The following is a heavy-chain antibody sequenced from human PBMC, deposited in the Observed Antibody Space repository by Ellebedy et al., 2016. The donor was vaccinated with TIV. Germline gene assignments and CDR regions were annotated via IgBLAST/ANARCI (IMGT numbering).Heavy chain of an antibody. CDR1: GFTFSHYW. V-gene: IGHV3-7*01. CDR2: MKQDGSEK. J-gene: IGHJ4*02. CDR3: ARAIAAAGSY. Sequence: GESLKIPXVAPGFTFSHYWMSWVRQAPGKGLEWVANMKQDGSEKYYVDSVKGRFTISRDNAKNSLYLQMNSLRAEDTAVYYCARAIAAAGSYWGRGTLVTVSS. D-gene: IGHD6-13*01.